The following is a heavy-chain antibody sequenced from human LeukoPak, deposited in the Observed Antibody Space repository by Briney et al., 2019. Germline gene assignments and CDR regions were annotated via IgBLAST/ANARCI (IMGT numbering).Heavy chain of an antibody. CDR2: INRSGTT. D-gene: IGHD3-3*01. CDR3: ARMPKHITILGVVAVTPV. V-gene: IGHV4-34*01. CDR1: GGSFSGYS. Sequence: SETLSLTCAVHGGSFSGYSWHWIRQSPGKGLEWIGEINRSGTTNYNESLKSRVTMSVDTSKIQFSLRLNSVTAADTAVYYCARMPKHITILGVVAVTPVWGQGTLVSVSS. J-gene: IGHJ4*02.